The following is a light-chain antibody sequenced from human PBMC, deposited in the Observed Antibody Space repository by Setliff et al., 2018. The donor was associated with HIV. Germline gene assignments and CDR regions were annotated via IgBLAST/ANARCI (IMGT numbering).Light chain of an antibody. V-gene: IGLV2-8*01. CDR3: TSYAGTSTPYV. CDR2: EVI. CDR1: SSDIGAYNY. J-gene: IGLJ1*01. Sequence: QSALAQPPSASGSPGQLVAISCTGTSSDIGAYNYVSWYQHHPGKAPKLIIYEVIKRPSGVPDRFSGSTSGNTASLTVSGLQAEDEADYYCTSYAGTSTPYVFGSGTKVTVL.